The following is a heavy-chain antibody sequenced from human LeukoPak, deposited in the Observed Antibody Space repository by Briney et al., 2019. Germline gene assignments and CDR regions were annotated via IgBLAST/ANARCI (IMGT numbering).Heavy chain of an antibody. D-gene: IGHD3-10*01. CDR2: INGDGSRT. CDR3: SRGTYPYSSDN. J-gene: IGHJ4*02. CDR1: GFTFSDYY. V-gene: IGHV3-74*01. Sequence: PGGSLRLSCAASGFTFSDYYMHCVRQAPGKGLLLISHINGDGSRTGYADSVKGRFTISRDNAKNILYLQMNSLRAEDTAVYYCSRGTYPYSSDNWGQGALVTVSS.